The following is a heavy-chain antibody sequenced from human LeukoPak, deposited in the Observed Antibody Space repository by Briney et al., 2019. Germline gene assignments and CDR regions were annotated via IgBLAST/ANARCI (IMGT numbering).Heavy chain of an antibody. J-gene: IGHJ5*02. CDR2: IYTSGST. V-gene: IGHV4-4*07. CDR3: VRLESELSVGYNWFDP. D-gene: IGHD1-14*01. CDR1: GGSISSYY. Sequence: PSETLSLTCTVSGGSISSYYWSWIRQPAGKGLEWIGRIYTSGSTNYNPSLKSRVTMSVDTSKNQFSLKLSSVTAADTAVYYCVRLESELSVGYNWFDPWGQGTLVTVSS.